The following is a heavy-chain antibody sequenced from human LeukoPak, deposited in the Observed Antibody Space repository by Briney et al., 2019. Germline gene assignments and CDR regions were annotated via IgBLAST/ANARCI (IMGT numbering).Heavy chain of an antibody. CDR3: ARETSGGDYFDY. J-gene: IGHJ4*02. CDR2: IYHSGST. CDR1: GGSISSGGYS. D-gene: IGHD2-21*01. V-gene: IGHV4-30-2*01. Sequence: PSETLSLTCTVSGGSISSGGYSWSWIRQPPGKGLEWIGYIYHSGSTYYNPSLKSRVTISVDRSKNQFSLKLSSVTAADTAVYYCARETSGGDYFDYWGQGTLVTVSS.